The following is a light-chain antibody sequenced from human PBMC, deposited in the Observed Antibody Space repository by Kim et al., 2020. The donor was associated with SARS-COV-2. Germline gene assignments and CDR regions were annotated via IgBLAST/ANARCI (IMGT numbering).Light chain of an antibody. J-gene: IGLJ2*01. V-gene: IGLV3-1*01. CDR2: QDS. Sequence: SYELTQPPSVSVSPGQTASITCYGDKLGDKYACWYQQKPGQSPVLVIYQDSKRPSGIPERFSGSNSGNTATLTISGTQAMDEADYYCQAWDSSTAYVFGG. CDR1: KLGDKY. CDR3: QAWDSSTAYV.